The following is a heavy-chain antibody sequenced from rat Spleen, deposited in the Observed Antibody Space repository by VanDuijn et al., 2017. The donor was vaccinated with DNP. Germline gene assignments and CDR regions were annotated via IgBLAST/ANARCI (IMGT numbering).Heavy chain of an antibody. D-gene: IGHD4-1*01. CDR2: INSAGSI. V-gene: IGHV3-3*01. CDR1: GYSITSNY. CDR3: VRWVRALDY. J-gene: IGHJ2*01. Sequence: EVQLQESGPCLVNPSQSLSLTCSVTGYSITSNYWGWIRKFPGNKLEWMGYINSAGSIHYNPSLKSRISITRDTSKNQFFLQLNSVITEDTATYYCVRWVRALDYWGQGVMVTVSS.